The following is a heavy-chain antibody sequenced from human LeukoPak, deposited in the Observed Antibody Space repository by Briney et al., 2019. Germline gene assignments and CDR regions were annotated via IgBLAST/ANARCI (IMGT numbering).Heavy chain of an antibody. CDR1: GPSISIYY. CDR3: ARTLYGSGTNWFDP. Sequence: SETLSLTRTVAGPSISIYYWSWVRHPPGNGLEWIGYIIYSGSTTYNPSLKSRVTISVDTSKNQFSLKLSSVTAADTAVYYCARTLYGSGTNWFDPWGQGTLVTVSS. J-gene: IGHJ5*02. CDR2: IIYSGST. V-gene: IGHV4-59*08. D-gene: IGHD3-10*01.